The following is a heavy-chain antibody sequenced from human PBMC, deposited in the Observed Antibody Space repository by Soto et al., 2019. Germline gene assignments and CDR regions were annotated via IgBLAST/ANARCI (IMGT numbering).Heavy chain of an antibody. V-gene: IGHV1-69*12. CDR1: GGTFSSYA. Sequence: QVQLVQSGAEVKKPGSSVKVSCKASGGTFSSYAISWVRQAPGQGLEWMGGIIPIFGTANYAQKFQGRVTITADESTSTAYMELSSLRSEDTAVYYCARDGRYYYDSTVNWYFDLWGRGTLVTVSS. D-gene: IGHD3-22*01. CDR3: ARDGRYYYDSTVNWYFDL. J-gene: IGHJ2*01. CDR2: IIPIFGTA.